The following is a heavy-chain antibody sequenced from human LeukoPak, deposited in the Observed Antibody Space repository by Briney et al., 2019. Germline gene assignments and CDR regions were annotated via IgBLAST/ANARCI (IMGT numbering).Heavy chain of an antibody. D-gene: IGHD4-17*01. Sequence: DPSETLSLTCTVSGGSISRYYWSWIRQPAGKGLEWIGRIYSDGTITYNPSLQSRLTMSIDTSKNQFSLKLSFVTAADTAVYYCARDSGTTGEVKFDPWGQGTLVTASS. CDR1: GGSISRYY. J-gene: IGHJ5*02. V-gene: IGHV4-4*07. CDR3: ARDSGTTGEVKFDP. CDR2: IYSDGTI.